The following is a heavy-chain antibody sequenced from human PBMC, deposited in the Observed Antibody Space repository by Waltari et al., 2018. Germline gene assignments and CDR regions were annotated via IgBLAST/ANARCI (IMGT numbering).Heavy chain of an antibody. D-gene: IGHD3-9*01. CDR1: GYTFTSYD. CDR2: MNPNSGNT. CDR3: ARAVRCRYFDWLPQLCHYYMDV. V-gene: IGHV1-8*01. J-gene: IGHJ6*03. Sequence: QVQLVQSGAEVKKPGASVKVSCKASGYTFTSYDINWVRQATGQGLEWMGWMNPNSGNTGYAQKFQGRVTMTRNTSISTAYMELSSLRSEDTAVYYCARAVRCRYFDWLPQLCHYYMDVWGKGTTVTVSS.